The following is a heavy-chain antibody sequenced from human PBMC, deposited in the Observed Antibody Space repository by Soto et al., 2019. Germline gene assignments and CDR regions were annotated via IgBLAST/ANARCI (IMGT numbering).Heavy chain of an antibody. CDR2: IYYSGST. CDR3: AGDMLEAGTLAY. J-gene: IGHJ4*02. Sequence: SETLSLTCTVSGGSISSYYWSWIRQPPGKGLEWIGYIYYSGSTNYNPSLKSRVTISVDTSKNQFSLKLSSVTAADTAVYYCAGDMLEAGTLAYWGQGTLVTVSS. V-gene: IGHV4-59*01. D-gene: IGHD6-13*01. CDR1: GGSISSYY.